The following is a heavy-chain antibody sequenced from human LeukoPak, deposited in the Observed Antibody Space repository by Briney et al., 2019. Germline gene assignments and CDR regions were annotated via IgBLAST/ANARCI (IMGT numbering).Heavy chain of an antibody. CDR1: GFTFEDYT. V-gene: IGHV3-43*01. J-gene: IGHJ4*02. CDR3: ARDTVDYSSSSSSDY. CDR2: ISWDGGTI. Sequence: GGSLRLSCAASGFTFEDYTMHWVRQGPGKGLEWVSLISWDGGTIYYADSVKGRFTISRDNAKNSLYLQMNSLRAEDTAVYYCARDTVDYSSSSSSDYWGQGTLVTVSS. D-gene: IGHD6-6*01.